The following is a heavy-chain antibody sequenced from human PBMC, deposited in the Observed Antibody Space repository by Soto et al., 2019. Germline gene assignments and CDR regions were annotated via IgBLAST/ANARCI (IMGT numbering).Heavy chain of an antibody. Sequence: PGGSLRLSCEGSGLTFSDYYISWIRQAPGKGLEWISYSSNSGTFSRYADSVKGRFSISRDNTKNLLYLQMNSLRAEDTAVYYCERSGDYYNRLDYWGQGTPITVSS. J-gene: IGHJ4*02. V-gene: IGHV3-11*06. CDR1: GLTFSDYY. CDR3: ERSGDYYNRLDY. D-gene: IGHD4-17*01. CDR2: SSNSGTFS.